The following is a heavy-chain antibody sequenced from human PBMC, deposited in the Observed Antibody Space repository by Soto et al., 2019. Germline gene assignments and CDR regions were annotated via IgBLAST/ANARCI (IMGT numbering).Heavy chain of an antibody. Sequence: GGSLRLSCAASGFTFSSYAMRWVRQAPGKGLEWVSAISGSGGSTYYADSVKGRFTISRDNSKNTLYLQMNSLRAEDTAVYYCAKRYYYDSSGYYWAPCDYWGQGTLVTVSS. D-gene: IGHD3-22*01. V-gene: IGHV3-23*01. CDR1: GFTFSSYA. CDR3: AKRYYYDSSGYYWAPCDY. CDR2: ISGSGGST. J-gene: IGHJ4*02.